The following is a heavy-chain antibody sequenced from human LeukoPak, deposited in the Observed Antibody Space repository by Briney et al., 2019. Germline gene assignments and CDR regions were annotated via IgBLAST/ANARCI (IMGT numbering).Heavy chain of an antibody. D-gene: IGHD6-13*01. CDR3: ARFPSGYSSDY. CDR1: GGSISSGGYY. J-gene: IGHJ4*02. V-gene: IGHV4-31*03. CDR2: TYYSGST. Sequence: SETLSLTCTVSGGSISSGGYYWSWIRQHPGKGLEWIGYTYYSGSTYYNPSLKSRVTISVDTSKNQFSLKLSSVTAADTAVYYCARFPSGYSSDYWGQGTLVTVSS.